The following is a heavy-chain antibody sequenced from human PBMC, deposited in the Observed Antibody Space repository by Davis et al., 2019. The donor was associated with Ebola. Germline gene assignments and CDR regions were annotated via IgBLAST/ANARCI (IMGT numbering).Heavy chain of an antibody. D-gene: IGHD3-9*01. Sequence: AASVKVSCKASGYTFTSYGISWVRQAPGQGLEWMGWISAYNGNTNYAQKLQGRVTMTRDTSTSTVYMELSSLRSEDTAVYYCARGQILLTGPNFDYWGQGTLVTVSS. J-gene: IGHJ4*02. CDR2: ISAYNGNT. V-gene: IGHV1-18*01. CDR1: GYTFTSYG. CDR3: ARGQILLTGPNFDY.